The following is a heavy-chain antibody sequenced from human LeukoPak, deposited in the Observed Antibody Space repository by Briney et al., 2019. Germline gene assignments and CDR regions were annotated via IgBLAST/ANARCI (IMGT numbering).Heavy chain of an antibody. CDR2: INSDGSNT. CDR3: ARHPLKD. CDR1: GFTFSTYW. V-gene: IGHV3-74*01. J-gene: IGHJ4*02. Sequence: GGSLRLSCAASGFTFSTYWMHWVRQAPGKGLVWVSRINSDGSNTTYADSVKGRSTISRDNAKKTLYLQMNSLRADDTAVYYCARHPLKDWGQGTLVTVSS.